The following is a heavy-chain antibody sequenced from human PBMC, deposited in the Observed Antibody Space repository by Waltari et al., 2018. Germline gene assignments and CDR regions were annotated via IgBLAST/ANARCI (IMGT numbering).Heavy chain of an antibody. CDR3: AKDFAPLHDYDFWSGTTGFDP. CDR1: GGSFSGYY. V-gene: IGHV4-34*01. J-gene: IGHJ5*02. Sequence: QVQLQQWGAGLLKPSETLSLTCAVYGGSFSGYYWSWIRQPPGKGLEWIGEINHSGSTNYHPSLKSRVTISVDTSKNQFSLKLSSVTAADTAVYYCAKDFAPLHDYDFWSGTTGFDPWGQGTLVTVSS. CDR2: INHSGST. D-gene: IGHD3-3*01.